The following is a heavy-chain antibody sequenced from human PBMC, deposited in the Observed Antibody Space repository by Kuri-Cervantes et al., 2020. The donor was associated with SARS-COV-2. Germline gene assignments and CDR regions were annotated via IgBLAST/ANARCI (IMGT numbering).Heavy chain of an antibody. Sequence: GESLRLSCAASGFTFSSYEMNWVRQAPGKGLEWVSYISSSGSTIYYADSVKGRFTISRDNAKNSLYLQMNSLRAEDTAVYYCAGQLLYYYDSSGYPDAFDIWGQGTMVTVSS. D-gene: IGHD3-22*01. J-gene: IGHJ3*02. V-gene: IGHV3-48*03. CDR1: GFTFSSYE. CDR3: AGQLLYYYDSSGYPDAFDI. CDR2: ISSSGSTI.